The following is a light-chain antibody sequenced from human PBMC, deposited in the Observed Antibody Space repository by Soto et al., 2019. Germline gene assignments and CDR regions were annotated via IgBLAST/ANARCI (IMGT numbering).Light chain of an antibody. J-gene: IGKJ4*01. V-gene: IGKV3-11*01. CDR3: QQHSNWPRALT. Sequence: EIVLTQSPATLSLSPGERATLSCRASQSVSSYLAWYQQKPGQAPRLLIYDASNRATGIPARFSGSGSGTDLTLTIISLEPEDFAVYYCQQHSNWPRALTFGGGTKVEIK. CDR1: QSVSSY. CDR2: DAS.